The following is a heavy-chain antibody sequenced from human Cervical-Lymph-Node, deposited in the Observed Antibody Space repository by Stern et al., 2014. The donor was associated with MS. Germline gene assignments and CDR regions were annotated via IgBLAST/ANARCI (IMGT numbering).Heavy chain of an antibody. CDR2: IYPGDSDP. CDR1: GYSFTSYW. Sequence: EVQLVESGAEVKKPGESLKISCKGSGYSFTSYWIGWVRQMPGKGLEWVGIIYPGDSDPTYSPSFQGQVTISADKSISPAYLQWSSLKASDTAMYYCARRYSNYYYGMDVWGQGTTVTVSS. V-gene: IGHV5-51*01. D-gene: IGHD4-11*01. CDR3: ARRYSNYYYGMDV. J-gene: IGHJ6*02.